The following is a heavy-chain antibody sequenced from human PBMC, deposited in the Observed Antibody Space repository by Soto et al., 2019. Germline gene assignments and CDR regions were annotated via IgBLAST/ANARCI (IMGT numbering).Heavy chain of an antibody. CDR3: ASLRRDGYNLGY. V-gene: IGHV4-34*01. CDR2: INHSGST. D-gene: IGHD5-12*01. J-gene: IGHJ4*02. CDR1: GGSFSGYY. Sequence: SETLSLTCAVYGGSFSGYYWSWIRQPPGKGLEWIGEINHSGSTNYNPSLKSRVTISVDTSKNQFSLKLSSVTAADTAVYYCASLRRDGYNLGYWGQGTLVTVSS.